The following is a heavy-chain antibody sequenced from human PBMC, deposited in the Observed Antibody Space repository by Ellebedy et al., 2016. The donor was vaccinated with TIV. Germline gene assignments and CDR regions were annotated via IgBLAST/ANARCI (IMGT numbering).Heavy chain of an antibody. CDR3: ARVTTLATGTGYYFDY. J-gene: IGHJ4*02. Sequence: GESLKISCAASGFTFSNYWMSWVRQAPGKGLEWVANIKQDGSETYYVDSVKGRFTISRDNAKNSLYLQMNSLSADDTAVYYCARVTTLATGTGYYFDYWGQGTLVTVSS. D-gene: IGHD4-17*01. CDR1: GFTFSNYW. CDR2: IKQDGSET. V-gene: IGHV3-7*01.